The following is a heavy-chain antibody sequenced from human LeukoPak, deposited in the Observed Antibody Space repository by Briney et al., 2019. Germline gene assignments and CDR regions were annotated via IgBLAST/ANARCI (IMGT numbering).Heavy chain of an antibody. Sequence: SETLPLTCTVSGGSISSYYWSWIRQPPGKGLEWIGYTYYSGSTNYNPSLKSRVTISVDTSKNQFSLKLSSVTAADTAVYYCARDRRTTGFDYWGQGTLVTVSS. V-gene: IGHV4-59*01. CDR1: GGSISSYY. J-gene: IGHJ4*02. CDR2: TYYSGST. CDR3: ARDRRTTGFDY. D-gene: IGHD1-14*01.